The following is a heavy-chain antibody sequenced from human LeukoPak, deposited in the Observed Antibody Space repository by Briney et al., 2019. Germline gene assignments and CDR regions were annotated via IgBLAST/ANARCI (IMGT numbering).Heavy chain of an antibody. J-gene: IGHJ5*02. V-gene: IGHV3-21*01. D-gene: IGHD3-22*01. Sequence: GGSLRLSCAASGFTFSSYSMNWVRQAPGKGLEWVSSISSSSSSYIYYADSVKGRFTISRDNAKNSLYLQMNSLRAEDTAVYYCARDSSGYQYNWFDPWGQGTLVTVSS. CDR2: ISSSSSSYI. CDR1: GFTFSSYS. CDR3: ARDSSGYQYNWFDP.